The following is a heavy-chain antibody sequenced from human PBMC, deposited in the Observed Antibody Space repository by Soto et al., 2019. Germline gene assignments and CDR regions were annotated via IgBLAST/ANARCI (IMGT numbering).Heavy chain of an antibody. CDR2: MSFDGNHQ. D-gene: IGHD3-3*01. CDR3: ASCERFPRVGVDYYALDV. CDR1: GFTINRND. Sequence: QVHLVESGGGVVQPGGSLRLSCAASGFTINRNDMYWVRQAPGKGLEWVAVMSFDGNHQHYADSVKGRFTISRDNSKNTLFLEMKSLRRDDTGVYYCASCERFPRVGVDYYALDVWGQGTTVIVSS. J-gene: IGHJ6*02. V-gene: IGHV3-30*03.